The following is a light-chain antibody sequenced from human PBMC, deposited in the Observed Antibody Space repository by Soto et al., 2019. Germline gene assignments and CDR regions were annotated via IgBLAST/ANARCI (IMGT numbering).Light chain of an antibody. CDR2: SDN. CDR3: ATWDDSLNAWV. V-gene: IGLV1-44*01. CDR1: NSNIGSNT. Sequence: QTVVTQPPSASGTPGQRVTISCYGSNSNIGSNTVNWYQQLPGTAPKLLIYSDNQRPSGVPDRFSGSKSGTSASLAISGLQSEDEADYYCATWDDSLNAWVFGGGTKVTGL. J-gene: IGLJ3*02.